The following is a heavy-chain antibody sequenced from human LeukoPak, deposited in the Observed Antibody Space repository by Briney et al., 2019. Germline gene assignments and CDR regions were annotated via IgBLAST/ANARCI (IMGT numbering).Heavy chain of an antibody. Sequence: SETLSLTCTVSGGSIGSYFYIWVRQPPGKGLEWIGYIYYSGNTNSNPSLKSRVTISLDTSKNQFSLKLSSVTAADTAVYYCARGRGSSWYYFDSWGQGTLVTVSS. D-gene: IGHD6-13*01. CDR1: GGSIGSYF. J-gene: IGHJ4*02. V-gene: IGHV4-59*12. CDR3: ARGRGSSWYYFDS. CDR2: IYYSGNT.